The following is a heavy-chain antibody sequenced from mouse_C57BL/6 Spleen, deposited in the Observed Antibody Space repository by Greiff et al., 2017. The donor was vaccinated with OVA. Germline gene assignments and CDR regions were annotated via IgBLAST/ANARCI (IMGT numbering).Heavy chain of an antibody. D-gene: IGHD3-2*02. CDR3: ARRDSSGLFDD. Sequence: VKLMESGAELVKPGASVKISCKASGYAFSSYWMNWVKQRPGKGLEWIGQISPGDGDTNYNGKFKGKATLTADKSSSTAYMQLSSLTSADSAVYFCARRDSSGLFDDWGQGTTLTVSS. J-gene: IGHJ2*01. V-gene: IGHV1-80*01. CDR1: GYAFSSYW. CDR2: ISPGDGDT.